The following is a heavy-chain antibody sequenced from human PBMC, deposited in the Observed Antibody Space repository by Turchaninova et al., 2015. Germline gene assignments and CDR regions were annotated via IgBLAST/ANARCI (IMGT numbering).Heavy chain of an antibody. CDR3: AKGGRLGELSFWDY. J-gene: IGHJ4*02. D-gene: IGHD3-16*02. Sequence: EVQLVESGGTLVQPGGSLRLSCAASGIPFSSYGMSWVRQAPGKGLEWVSTISYRGDSTYYAVSVKGRFTISRDNSKNTLYLQVNSLRAEDTAVYYCAKGGRLGELSFWDYWGQGTLVTVSS. V-gene: IGHV3-23*04. CDR1: GIPFSSYG. CDR2: ISYRGDST.